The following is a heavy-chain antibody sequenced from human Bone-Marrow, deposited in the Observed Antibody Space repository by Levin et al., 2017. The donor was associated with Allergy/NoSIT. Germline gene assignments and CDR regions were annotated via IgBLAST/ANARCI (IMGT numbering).Heavy chain of an antibody. CDR2: VSYDGSDK. CDR3: ASGYPFEDF. Sequence: PGGSLRLSCAASGFPFSSYAMHWVRQAPGKGLEWVAVVSYDGSDKYYANSVKGRFTISRDNSKNTLSLHMNSLITDDTAVYYCASGYPFEDFWGQGTLVTVSS. CDR1: GFPFSSYA. V-gene: IGHV3-30-3*01. D-gene: IGHD6-25*01. J-gene: IGHJ4*02.